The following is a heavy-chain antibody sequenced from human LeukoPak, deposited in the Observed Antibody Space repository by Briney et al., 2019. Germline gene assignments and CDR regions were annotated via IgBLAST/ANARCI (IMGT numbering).Heavy chain of an antibody. D-gene: IGHD2/OR15-2a*01. V-gene: IGHV1-2*02. CDR3: ARGDSITYYYYGMDV. CDR1: GYTFTGYY. CDR2: INPNSGGT. J-gene: IGHJ6*02. Sequence: ASVEVSCKASGYTFTGYYMHWVRQAPGQGLEWMGWINPNSGGTNYAQKFQGRVTMTRDTSISTAYMELSRLRSDDTAVYYCARGDSITYYYYGMDVWGQGTTVTVSS.